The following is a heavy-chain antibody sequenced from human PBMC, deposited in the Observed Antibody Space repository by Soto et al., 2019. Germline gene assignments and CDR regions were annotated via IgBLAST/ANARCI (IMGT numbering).Heavy chain of an antibody. CDR2: ISSNGGST. CDR3: ARVPRSHAFDI. D-gene: IGHD3-16*01. CDR1: GFTFSSYA. V-gene: IGHV3-64*01. Sequence: GSLRLSCAASGFTFSSYAMHWVRQAPGKGLEYVSAISSNGGSTYYANSVKGRFTISRDNSKNTLYLQMGSLRAEDMAVYYCARVPRSHAFDIWGQGTMVTVSS. J-gene: IGHJ3*02.